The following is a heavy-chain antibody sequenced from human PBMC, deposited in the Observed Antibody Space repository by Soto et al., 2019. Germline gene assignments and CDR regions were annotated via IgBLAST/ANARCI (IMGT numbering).Heavy chain of an antibody. J-gene: IGHJ4*02. Sequence: QVQLVESGGGVVQPGRSLRLSCAASGFIFTSYGMHWVRQAPGKGLEWVAVISHDGKNTYYAASVKGRVTISRDNSKNTVSLQVSSLGAEDTAMYYCVKEQPRLISLYFDRLGLSFDCWGQGALVTVSS. V-gene: IGHV3-30*18. CDR3: VKEQPRLISLYFDRLGLSFDC. CDR1: GFIFTSYG. CDR2: ISHDGKNT. D-gene: IGHD3-9*01.